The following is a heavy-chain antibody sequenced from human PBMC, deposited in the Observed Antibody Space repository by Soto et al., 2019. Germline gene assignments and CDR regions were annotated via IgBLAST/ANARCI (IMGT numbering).Heavy chain of an antibody. Sequence: ASVKVSCKASGYTFTSYYMHWVRQAPGQGLEWMGIINPSSGSTSFSQKFQDRVTMTRDTSTSTVYMELSSLRSDDTAVYYCARDQRHYDILTGYYFYGMDVWGQGTTVTVSS. CDR3: ARDQRHYDILTGYYFYGMDV. D-gene: IGHD3-9*01. CDR2: INPSSGST. V-gene: IGHV1-46*01. CDR1: GYTFTSYY. J-gene: IGHJ6*02.